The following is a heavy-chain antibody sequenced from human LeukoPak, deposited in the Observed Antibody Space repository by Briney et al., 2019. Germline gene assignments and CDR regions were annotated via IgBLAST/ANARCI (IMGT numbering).Heavy chain of an antibody. CDR1: GLSLSSNN. D-gene: IGHD1-14*01. CDR2: ISAGSGTV. CDR3: TKDLGLRRMI. V-gene: IGHV3-48*04. Sequence: GGSLRLSCAASGLSLSSNNMHWVRQAPGGGLEWLSYISAGSGTVLSADSVKGRFSISRDNARESLFLQMNSLRVDDTAVYYCTKDLGLRRMIWGRGTLVIVSS. J-gene: IGHJ2*01.